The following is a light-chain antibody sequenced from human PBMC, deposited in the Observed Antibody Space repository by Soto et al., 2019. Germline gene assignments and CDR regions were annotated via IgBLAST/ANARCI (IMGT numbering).Light chain of an antibody. CDR3: CSYAGTNNFV. V-gene: IGLV2-8*01. Sequence: QSVLTQPPSASGSPGQSVTISCAGTSSDVGFYNYVCWYQQHPGKAPKLIISEVSQRPSGVPDRFSGSKSGNTASLTVSGLQAEDEADYYCCSYAGTNNFVFGTGTKVTVL. CDR2: EVS. CDR1: SSDVGFYNY. J-gene: IGLJ1*01.